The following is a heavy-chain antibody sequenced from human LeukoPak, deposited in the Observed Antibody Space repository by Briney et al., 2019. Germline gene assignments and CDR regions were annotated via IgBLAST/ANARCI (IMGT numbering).Heavy chain of an antibody. CDR2: IRYDGSNK. D-gene: IGHD3-22*01. CDR1: GFTFSSYG. CDR3: AKDRYYDSSGYYYVRSPFDY. J-gene: IGHJ4*02. Sequence: PGGSLRLSCAASGFTFSSYGMHWVRQAPGKGLEGVAFIRYDGSNKYYADSVKGRFTISRDNSKNTLYLQMNSLRAEDTAVYYCAKDRYYDSSGYYYVRSPFDYWGQGTLVTVSS. V-gene: IGHV3-30*02.